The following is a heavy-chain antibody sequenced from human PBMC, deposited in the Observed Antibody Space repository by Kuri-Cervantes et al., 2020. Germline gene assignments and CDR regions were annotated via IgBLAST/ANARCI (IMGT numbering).Heavy chain of an antibody. CDR3: ARASGGWYFDL. CDR2: IYYSGKT. D-gene: IGHD3-16*01. V-gene: IGHV4-30-4*01. Sequence: SETLSLTCTVSGGSINSGDYYWSWIRQPPGKGLEWIGYIYYSGKTYYNPSLKSRVIISLDTSKNQFSLNLSTVTAADTAVYYCARASGGWYFDLWGRGTLVTVSS. CDR1: GGSINSGDYY. J-gene: IGHJ2*01.